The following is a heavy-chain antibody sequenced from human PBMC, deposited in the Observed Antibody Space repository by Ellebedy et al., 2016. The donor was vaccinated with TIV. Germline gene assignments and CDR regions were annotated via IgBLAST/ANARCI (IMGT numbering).Heavy chain of an antibody. CDR1: GFTFSDYY. V-gene: IGHV3-11*04. D-gene: IGHD3-10*01. CDR2: ISNGGSTI. Sequence: GGSLRLSCAASGFTFSDYYMSWIRLAPGKGLEWLSYISNGGSTIYYADSVKGRFTISRDNAKNTLSLQMNNLRGEDTAVYYCARDPPGSGPYLYYGMDVWGQGTMVTVSS. J-gene: IGHJ6*02. CDR3: ARDPPGSGPYLYYGMDV.